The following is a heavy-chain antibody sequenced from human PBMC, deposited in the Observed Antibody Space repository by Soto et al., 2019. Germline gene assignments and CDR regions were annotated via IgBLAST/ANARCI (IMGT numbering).Heavy chain of an antibody. Sequence: ELHLLESGGHLVQPGGSLGLSCVASGFSFSDSAMFWVRQAPGKGLEWVATIRYHSFGTHYADSVKGRFTLTRDNAKDTVWLQMNGLRAEDTAVYYCAKDPSTGPADFWGQGTLVTVSS. D-gene: IGHD3-9*01. CDR3: AKDPSTGPADF. V-gene: IGHV3-23*01. CDR1: GFSFSDSA. J-gene: IGHJ4*02. CDR2: IRYHSFGT.